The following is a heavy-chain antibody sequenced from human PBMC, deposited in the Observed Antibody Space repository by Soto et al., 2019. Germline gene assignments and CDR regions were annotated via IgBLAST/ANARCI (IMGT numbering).Heavy chain of an antibody. CDR1: GGSISSYY. Sequence: PSETLSLTCTVSGGSISSYYWSWIRQPPGKGLEWIGYIYYSGITDYNPSLKSRVTISVDTSKSQFSLKLSSVTAAVTAVYYCARGGGVYYFDYWGQGTLVTVSS. J-gene: IGHJ4*02. CDR2: IYYSGIT. CDR3: ARGGGVYYFDY. D-gene: IGHD2-8*02. V-gene: IGHV4-59*01.